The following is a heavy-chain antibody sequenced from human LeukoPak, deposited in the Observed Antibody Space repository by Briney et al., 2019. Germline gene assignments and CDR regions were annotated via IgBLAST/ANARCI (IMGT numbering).Heavy chain of an antibody. CDR2: ISYDGSNK. D-gene: IGHD5-18*01. CDR1: GFTFSSYA. CDR3: AKAPTIYSYGSS. Sequence: GGSLRLTCAASGFTFSSYAMHWVRQAPGKGLEWVAVISYDGSNKYYADSVKGRFTISRDNSKNTLYLQMNSLRAEDTAVYYCAKAPTIYSYGSSWGQGTLVTVSS. V-gene: IGHV3-30*04. J-gene: IGHJ4*02.